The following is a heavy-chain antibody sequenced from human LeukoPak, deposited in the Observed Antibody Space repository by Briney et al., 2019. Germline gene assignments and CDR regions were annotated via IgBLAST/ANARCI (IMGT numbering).Heavy chain of an antibody. J-gene: IGHJ4*02. CDR3: AREASGVNGFDY. CDR1: GFTFSSYG. V-gene: IGHV3-30*03. D-gene: IGHD3-10*01. CDR2: ISYDGSNK. Sequence: GGSLRLSCAASGFTFSSYGMHWVRQAPGKGLEWVAVISYDGSNKYYADSVKGRFTISRDNSKNTLYLQMNSLRAEDTAVYYCAREASGVNGFDYWGQGTLVTVSS.